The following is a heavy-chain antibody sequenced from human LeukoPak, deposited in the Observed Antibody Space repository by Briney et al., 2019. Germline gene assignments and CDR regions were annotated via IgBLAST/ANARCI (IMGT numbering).Heavy chain of an antibody. D-gene: IGHD1-26*01. CDR2: ISGSGGST. V-gene: IGHV3-23*01. Sequence: GGSLRLSCAASGFTFSSYAMSWVRQAPGKGLEWVSVISGSGGSTYYADSVKGRFTISRDNSKNTLFLQMNRLRAEDTAVYYCARASLAYFDYWGQGTLVTVSS. CDR3: ARASLAYFDY. J-gene: IGHJ4*02. CDR1: GFTFSSYA.